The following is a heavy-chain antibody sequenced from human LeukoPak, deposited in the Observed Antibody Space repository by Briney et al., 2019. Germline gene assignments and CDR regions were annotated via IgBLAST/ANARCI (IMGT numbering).Heavy chain of an antibody. V-gene: IGHV1-18*01. J-gene: IGHJ6*03. CDR1: GYTFTNYG. Sequence: ASVKVSCKASGYTFTNYGISWVRQAPGQGLEWMGWISAYNGNTNYAQNLQGRVTVTTDTSTSTAYMELRSLRSDDTAVYYCARGWATAMVKYYYYYMDVWGKGTTVTVSS. CDR2: ISAYNGNT. CDR3: ARGWATAMVKYYYYYMDV. D-gene: IGHD5-18*01.